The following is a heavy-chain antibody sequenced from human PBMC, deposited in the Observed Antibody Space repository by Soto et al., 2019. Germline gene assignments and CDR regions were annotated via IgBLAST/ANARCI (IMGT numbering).Heavy chain of an antibody. D-gene: IGHD2-15*01. CDR1: GGTFSSYA. CDR2: IIPMFDTP. V-gene: IGHV1-69*13. CDR3: ARSGGLDRDFNY. J-gene: IGHJ4*02. Sequence: SVKVSCKASGGTFSSYAISWVRQAPGQGLEWMGGIIPMFDTPIYAQKFQDRVTITADESTSTAYMQLSSLRSGDTAVYYCARSGGLDRDFNYWGQGSLVTVSS.